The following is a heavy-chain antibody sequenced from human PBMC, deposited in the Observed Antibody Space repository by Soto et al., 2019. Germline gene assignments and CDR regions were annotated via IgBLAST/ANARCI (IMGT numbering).Heavy chain of an antibody. CDR1: GFSLSTSGVG. D-gene: IGHD3-9*01. CDR2: IYWDDDK. CDR3: AHAVGDGKYFDWSTTFLVDY. V-gene: IGHV2-5*02. Sequence: QITLKESGPTLVKPTQTLTLTCTFSGFSLSTSGVGVGWIRQPPGKALEWLALIYWDDDKRYSPSLKSRLTITKDTSKNQVVLTMTNMDPVDTATYYCAHAVGDGKYFDWSTTFLVDYWGQGTLVTVSS. J-gene: IGHJ4*02.